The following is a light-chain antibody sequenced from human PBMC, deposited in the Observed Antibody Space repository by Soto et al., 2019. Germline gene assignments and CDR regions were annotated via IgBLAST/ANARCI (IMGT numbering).Light chain of an antibody. CDR1: QSVSSSY. J-gene: IGKJ1*01. CDR2: GAS. Sequence: EIVLTQSPGTVSLSPGERATLSCRASQSVSSSYLAWYKQKPGQAPRLLIYGASSRATGIPDRFSGSGSGTDFTLTISRLEPEDFAVYYCQQYGSSPGTFGQGTKVDIK. V-gene: IGKV3-20*01. CDR3: QQYGSSPGT.